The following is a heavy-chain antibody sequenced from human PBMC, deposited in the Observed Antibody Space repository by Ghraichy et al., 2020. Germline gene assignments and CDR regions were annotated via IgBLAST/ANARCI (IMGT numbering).Heavy chain of an antibody. V-gene: IGHV4-30-4*07. J-gene: IGHJ6*02. Sequence: SQTLSLTCAVSGDSIDNGGYSWMWIRQPPGKGLEWIGFYYYSGTIEYNPSLKSRVSISVDTAKNHFSLKMTSVTAADTATYYCATTTMLYYYYALDVWAQGTTVTVSS. CDR1: GDSIDNGGYS. CDR3: ATTTMLYYYYALDV. D-gene: IGHD4-11*01. CDR2: YYYSGTI.